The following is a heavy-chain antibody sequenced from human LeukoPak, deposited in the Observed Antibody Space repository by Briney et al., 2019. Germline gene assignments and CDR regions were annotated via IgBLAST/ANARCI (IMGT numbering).Heavy chain of an antibody. Sequence: SETPSLTCTVSGGSISSYYWSWIRLPPGKGLEWIGYLSKSGNTNYSPSLKSRVTIFGDTSKNQFFLKLSSVTAADTAVYYCARARYVNSFYAFDIWGQGTLVTVSS. D-gene: IGHD3-9*01. J-gene: IGHJ3*02. CDR1: GGSISSYY. CDR2: LSKSGNT. V-gene: IGHV4-59*01. CDR3: ARARYVNSFYAFDI.